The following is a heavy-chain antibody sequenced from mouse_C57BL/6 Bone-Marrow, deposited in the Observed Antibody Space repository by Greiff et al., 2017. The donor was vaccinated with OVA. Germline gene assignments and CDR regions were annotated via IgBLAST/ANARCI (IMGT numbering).Heavy chain of an antibody. V-gene: IGHV3-6*01. D-gene: IGHD1-1*01. J-gene: IGHJ4*01. CDR1: GYSITSGYY. CDR3: ASRAYGNAMDY. Sequence: DVQLQESGPGLVKPSQSLSLTCSVTGYSITSGYYWNWIRQFPGNKLEWMGDISYDGSNNYNPSLKNRISITRDTSKNQFFLKLNSVTTEDTATYYCASRAYGNAMDYWGQGTSVTVSS. CDR2: ISYDGSN.